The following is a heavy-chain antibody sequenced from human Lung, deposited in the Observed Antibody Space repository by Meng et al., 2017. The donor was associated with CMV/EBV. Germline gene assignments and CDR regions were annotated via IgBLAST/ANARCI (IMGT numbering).Heavy chain of an antibody. V-gene: IGHV4-4*03. CDR2: IYHSGST. D-gene: IGHD6-19*01. Sequence: GQLQMSGPGLVKPPGTRSLTCAVSGGSISSSNWWSWVRQPPGKGLEWIGEIYHSGSTNYNPSLKSRVTISVDKSKNQFSLKLSSVTAADTAVYYCASFPPPGKQWLVTDYWGQGTLVTVSS. J-gene: IGHJ4*02. CDR1: GGSISSSNW. CDR3: ASFPPPGKQWLVTDY.